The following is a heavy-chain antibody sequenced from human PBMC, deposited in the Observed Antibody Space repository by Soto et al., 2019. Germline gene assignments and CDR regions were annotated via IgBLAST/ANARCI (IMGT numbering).Heavy chain of an antibody. CDR3: VRRHVSATGIDWLDP. D-gene: IGHD6-13*01. V-gene: IGHV1-3*01. CDR2: IXAXXXDX. Sequence: GAPVKPSCKASGYSITNNDVTLVRQATGQGLEWMGXIXAXXXDXKXSXKXXXXVTITRDTSASTAYMELSRLRSEDTAVYYCVRRHVSATGIDWLDPWGQGTLLTVSS. CDR1: GYSITNND. J-gene: IGHJ5*02.